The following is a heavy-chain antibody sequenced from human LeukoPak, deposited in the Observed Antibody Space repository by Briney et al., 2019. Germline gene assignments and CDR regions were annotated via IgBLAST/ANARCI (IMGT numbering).Heavy chain of an antibody. J-gene: IGHJ4*02. V-gene: IGHV4-34*01. CDR3: ARGDFIPSPTLKDDL. Sequence: PSETLSLTCAVYGGSFRGYYWSWIRQPPGKGLEWNGEINHSGSTNYNPSLKSRVTISVDTSKNKFSLKLSSVTAADTAVYYCARGDFIPSPTLKDDLWGQGTLVTVSS. D-gene: IGHD3-3*01. CDR2: INHSGST. CDR1: GGSFRGYY.